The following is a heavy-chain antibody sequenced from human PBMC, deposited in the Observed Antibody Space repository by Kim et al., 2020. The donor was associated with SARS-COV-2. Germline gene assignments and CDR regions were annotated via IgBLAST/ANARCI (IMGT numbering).Heavy chain of an antibody. Sequence: GGSLRLSCAASGFTFSSFAMHWVRQAPAKGLEWVAFISYDGSNKYYADSVKGRFTISRDNSKNTLYLQMNSLRAEDTAVYYCARDSRVYSYGTSVGYYGMDVWGQGTTVTVSS. D-gene: IGHD5-18*01. CDR2: ISYDGSNK. CDR3: ARDSRVYSYGTSVGYYGMDV. V-gene: IGHV3-30*04. J-gene: IGHJ6*02. CDR1: GFTFSSFA.